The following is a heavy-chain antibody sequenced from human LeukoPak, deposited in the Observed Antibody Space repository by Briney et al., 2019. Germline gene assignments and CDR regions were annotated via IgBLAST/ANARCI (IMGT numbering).Heavy chain of an antibody. CDR1: GFTFSSYS. CDR2: ISSSSSWL. CDR3: ARDHYGSGTYYDKNFDY. J-gene: IGHJ4*02. V-gene: IGHV3-21*01. D-gene: IGHD3-10*01. Sequence: PGATLTLACAASGFTFSSYSMNWVRQAPGPGLDWVSSISSSSSWLYYADSVKGRFIISRDNAKKYLYQQMNSLRAEDTAVYFCARDHYGSGTYYDKNFDYWGQGTLVTVSS.